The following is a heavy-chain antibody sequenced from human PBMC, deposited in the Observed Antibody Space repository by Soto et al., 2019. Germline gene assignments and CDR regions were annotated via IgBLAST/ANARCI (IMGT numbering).Heavy chain of an antibody. J-gene: IGHJ6*02. Sequence: PGGSLRLSCAASGFTFSSYSMNWVRQAPGKGLEWVSSISSSSSYIYYADSVKGRFTISRDNSKNTLYLQMNSLRAEDTAVYYCAKDQRFGAYYYYYGMDVWGQGTTVTVSS. CDR2: ISSSSSYI. CDR1: GFTFSSYS. CDR3: AKDQRFGAYYYYYGMDV. D-gene: IGHD3-10*01. V-gene: IGHV3-21*01.